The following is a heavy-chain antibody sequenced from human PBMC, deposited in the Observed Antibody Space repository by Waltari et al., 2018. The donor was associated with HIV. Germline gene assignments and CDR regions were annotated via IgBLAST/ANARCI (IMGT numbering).Heavy chain of an antibody. CDR3: VRGGTTVLRY. V-gene: IGHV3-7*01. D-gene: IGHD1-1*01. CDR2: IREDGSEK. J-gene: IGHJ4*02. CDR1: GFTFRDYW. Sequence: EVQLVESGGGLVQPGGSLRFSCEASGFTFRDYWMSWVRQDPGKGLEWVAKIREDGSEKYFVDSVKGRITVSRDNAKNSLFLQMNSLRAEDTAVYYCVRGGTTVLRYWGQGTQVTVSS.